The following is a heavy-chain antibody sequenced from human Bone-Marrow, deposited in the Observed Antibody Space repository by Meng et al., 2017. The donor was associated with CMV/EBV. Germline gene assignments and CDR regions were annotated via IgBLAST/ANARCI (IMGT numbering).Heavy chain of an antibody. CDR2: ISWNRATI. CDR1: GFIFDEYA. CDR3: VKDIGNYYGSGTYYGPFAMDV. J-gene: IGHJ6*02. D-gene: IGHD3-10*01. Sequence: GGSLRLSCAASGFIFDEYAMHWVRQAPGQGLEWVSGISWNRATIAYADSVKGRFTISRDDAENSLYLEMNSLRPEDTALYYCVKDIGNYYGSGTYYGPFAMDVWGQGTSVTASS. V-gene: IGHV3-9*01.